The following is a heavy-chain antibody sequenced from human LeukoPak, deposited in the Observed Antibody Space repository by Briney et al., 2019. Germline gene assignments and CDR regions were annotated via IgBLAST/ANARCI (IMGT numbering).Heavy chain of an antibody. CDR1: GFTFSNHG. D-gene: IGHD6-13*01. CDR3: ARGVGSNWFIYFQY. CDR2: ISGSGDYI. V-gene: IGHV3-21*01. J-gene: IGHJ1*01. Sequence: GGSLRLSCAASGFTFSNHGMNWVRQAPGKGLEWVSSISGSGDYIFYADSMKGRFTISRDNARNSLYLQVNGLRAEDTAVYYCARGVGSNWFIYFQYWGQGTVVTISS.